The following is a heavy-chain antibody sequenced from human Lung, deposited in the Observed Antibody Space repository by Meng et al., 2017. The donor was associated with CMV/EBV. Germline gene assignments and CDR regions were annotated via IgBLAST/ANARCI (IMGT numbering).Heavy chain of an antibody. Sequence: QVLLLQSGPGVKKPGASVRVSCKASGYTFCSYGICWVRQAPGQGLEWMGWFVNYVDTYPAPKFQGRVTMTTDTHTNTAFMELRSLTSDDTAVYYCASGTPGRSYCDYWGQGTLVTVSS. V-gene: IGHV1-18*01. CDR1: GYTFCSYG. CDR2: FVNYVDT. J-gene: IGHJ4*02. D-gene: IGHD2-15*01. CDR3: ASGTPGRSYCDY.